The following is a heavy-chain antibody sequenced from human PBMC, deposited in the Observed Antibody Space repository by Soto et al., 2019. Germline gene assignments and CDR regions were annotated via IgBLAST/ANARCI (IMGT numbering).Heavy chain of an antibody. V-gene: IGHV3-30-3*01. CDR2: ISYDGSNK. D-gene: IGHD2-2*01. CDR3: ARARLDTPALDY. Sequence: QVQLVESGGGVVQPGRSLRLPCAASGFTLRSYAMHWVRQAPGKGLEWVAAISYDGSNKYNADSVKGRFTISRDNSKNTLYVQMNSLRVEDTAVYYCARARLDTPALDYWGQGTLVTVSS. CDR1: GFTLRSYA. J-gene: IGHJ4*02.